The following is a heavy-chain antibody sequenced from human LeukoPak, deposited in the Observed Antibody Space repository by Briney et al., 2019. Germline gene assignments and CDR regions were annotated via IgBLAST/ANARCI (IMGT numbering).Heavy chain of an antibody. CDR3: ARGVDYGDEYFDY. D-gene: IGHD4-17*01. Sequence: PSETLSLTCAVSGGPISSSNWWSWVRQPPGKGLEWIGEIYHSGSTNYNPSLKSQVTISVDKSKNQFSLKLSSVTAADTAVYYCARGVDYGDEYFDYWGQGTLVTVSS. CDR2: IYHSGST. J-gene: IGHJ4*02. CDR1: GGPISSSNW. V-gene: IGHV4-4*02.